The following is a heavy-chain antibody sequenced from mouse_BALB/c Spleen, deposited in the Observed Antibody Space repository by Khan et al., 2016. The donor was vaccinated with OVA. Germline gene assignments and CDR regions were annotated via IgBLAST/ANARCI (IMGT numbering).Heavy chain of an antibody. CDR2: IYPGNVNT. CDR3: ARGGYYYGSSNAMDY. CDR1: GYTFTSYY. J-gene: IGHJ4*01. Sequence: VQLQQSGPELVKPGASVRISCKASGYTFTSYYIHWVKQRPGQGLEWIGWIYPGNVNTKYNEKFKGKAPLTADKSSSTAYMQLSSLTSEDAAVYFCARGGYYYGSSNAMDYWGQGTSVTVSS. D-gene: IGHD1-1*01. V-gene: IGHV1S56*01.